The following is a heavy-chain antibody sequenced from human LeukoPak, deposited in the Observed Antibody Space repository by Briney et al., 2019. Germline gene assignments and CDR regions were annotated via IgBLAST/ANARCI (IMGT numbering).Heavy chain of an antibody. J-gene: IGHJ4*02. V-gene: IGHV3-48*03. D-gene: IGHD4-23*01. CDR3: AKNIGGFDY. Sequence: HPGGSLRLSCAASGFTFSTYEMNWFRQAPGKGLEWVSYISSSGSTIYYADSMKGRFTISRDNAKSSLYLQMNSLRAEDTAVYYCAKNIGGFDYWGQGTLVTVSS. CDR2: ISSSGSTI. CDR1: GFTFSTYE.